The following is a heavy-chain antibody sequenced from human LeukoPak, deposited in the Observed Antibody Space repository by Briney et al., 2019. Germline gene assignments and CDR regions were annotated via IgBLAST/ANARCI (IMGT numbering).Heavy chain of an antibody. CDR3: AREEGWLQPLHY. CDR1: GYTFTGYY. CDR2: INPNSGGT. D-gene: IGHD5-24*01. V-gene: IGHV1-2*02. Sequence: ASVKVSCKASGYTFTGYYMHWVRQAPGQGLEWMGWINPNSGGTNYAQKFQGRVTMTRDTSISTAYMELSRLRSDDTAVYYCAREEGWLQPLHYWGQGTLVTVSS. J-gene: IGHJ4*02.